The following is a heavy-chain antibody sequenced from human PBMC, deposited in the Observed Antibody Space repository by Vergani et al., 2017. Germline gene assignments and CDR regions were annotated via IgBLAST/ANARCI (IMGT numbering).Heavy chain of an antibody. J-gene: IGHJ4*02. CDR3: ARDPSSGYSRFDY. CDR1: GGSISSYY. D-gene: IGHD3-22*01. CDR2: IYYSGST. Sequence: QVQLQESGPGLVKPSETLSLTCTVSGGSISSYYWSWIRQHPGKGLEWIGYIYYSGSTYYNPSLKSRVTISVDTSKNQFSLKLSSVTAADTAVYYCARDPSSGYSRFDYWGQGTLVTVSS. V-gene: IGHV4-59*06.